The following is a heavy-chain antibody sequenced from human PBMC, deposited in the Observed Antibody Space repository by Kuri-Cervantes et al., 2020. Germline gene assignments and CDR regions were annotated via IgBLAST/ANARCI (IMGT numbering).Heavy chain of an antibody. CDR3: ARTHSTLDAFDI. D-gene: IGHD2/OR15-2a*01. J-gene: IGHJ3*02. V-gene: IGHV2-70*20. CDR1: GFSLNTTGVG. Sequence: SGPTLVKPSQTLTLTCTFTGFSLNTTGVGVSWVRQPPGKALEWLALIDWDDDKYYSTSLKTRLTISKDTSKNQVVLTMTSMDPVDTATYYCARTHSTLDAFDIWGQGTMVTVSS. CDR2: IDWDDDK.